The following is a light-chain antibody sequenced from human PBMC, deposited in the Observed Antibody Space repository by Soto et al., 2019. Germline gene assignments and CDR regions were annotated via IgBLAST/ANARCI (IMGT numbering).Light chain of an antibody. CDR2: GAS. V-gene: IGKV3-15*01. CDR3: QQYNNWWT. J-gene: IGKJ1*01. CDR1: QSVSSS. Sequence: EIVMTQSPVTLSVSPGERATLSCRASQSVSSSLAWYQQKPGQAPRLLIYGASNRATGIPARFSGSVSGTEFTLTISSLQSEDFAVYDCQQYNNWWTFGQGTKVEVK.